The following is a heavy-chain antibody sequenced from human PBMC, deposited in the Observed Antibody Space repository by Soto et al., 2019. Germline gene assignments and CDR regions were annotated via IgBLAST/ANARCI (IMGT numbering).Heavy chain of an antibody. D-gene: IGHD2-15*01. CDR1: GFTFTSYS. Sequence: ESLQLSVAAPGFTFTSYSMSWVRQAPGKGLEWVSTISGSGGITFYADSVKGRFTFSRDNSRDTLYLQMNSLRAEDTAVYYCAKGGSAYCTGGSCYHPFDYWGQGTLVTVSS. CDR2: ISGSGGIT. V-gene: IGHV3-23*01. J-gene: IGHJ4*02. CDR3: AKGGSAYCTGGSCYHPFDY.